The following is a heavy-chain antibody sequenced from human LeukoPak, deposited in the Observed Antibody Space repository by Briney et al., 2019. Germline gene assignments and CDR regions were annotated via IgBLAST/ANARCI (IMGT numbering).Heavy chain of an antibody. CDR3: AGASDSPIVGPIRYYYYMDV. D-gene: IGHD3-22*01. J-gene: IGHJ6*03. V-gene: IGHV3-21*01. CDR2: ISSSSNYI. Sequence: GGSLRLSFAASGFTFSSYSMNWVRQAPGKGLKWVSSISSSSNYIYYADSVKGRFTISRDNAKNSLHLQMHSLRAEDTAVYYCAGASDSPIVGPIRYYYYMDVWGKGTTVTISS. CDR1: GFTFSSYS.